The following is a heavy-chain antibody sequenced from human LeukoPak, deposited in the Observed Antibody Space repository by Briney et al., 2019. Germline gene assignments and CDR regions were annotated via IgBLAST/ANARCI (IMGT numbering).Heavy chain of an antibody. CDR2: IDIGGEKK. V-gene: IGHV3-48*03. J-gene: IGHJ4*02. CDR1: GFTFSDYE. Sequence: GGSLRLPCVASGFTFSDYEFNWVRQAPGKGLAWVSYIDIGGEKKLYADSVKGRFTISRDNAKNSLYLQINSLGVEDTGVYYCARDASGANTGDYWGQGTLVTVS. D-gene: IGHD3-16*01. CDR3: ARDASGANTGDY.